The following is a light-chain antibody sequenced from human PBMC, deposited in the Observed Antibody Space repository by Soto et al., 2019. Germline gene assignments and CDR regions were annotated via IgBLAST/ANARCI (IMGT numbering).Light chain of an antibody. V-gene: IGKV3-15*01. CDR3: DQSNYGPPRT. Sequence: EVVLTQSPATLSVSPGERATLSCRASQTINSNLAWYQQKPGQAPRLLSHGATTRATGIPGRFSGSGSGTAFTLAISSLQYEDIAVYYCDQSNYGPPRTVGQGTKVEI. CDR2: GAT. CDR1: QTINSN. J-gene: IGKJ1*01.